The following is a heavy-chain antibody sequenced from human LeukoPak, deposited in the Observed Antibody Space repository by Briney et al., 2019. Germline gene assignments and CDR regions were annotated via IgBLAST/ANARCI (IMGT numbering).Heavy chain of an antibody. V-gene: IGHV4-31*03. Sequence: SETLSLTCTVSGGSISSGGFFWSWIRQHPGKGPEWLGSISYSGSTFYNPSLKSRVTISVDTSKNQFSLRLSSVTAADTAVYYCARAGNLNEFDYWGQGTLVTVSS. CDR1: GGSISSGGFF. J-gene: IGHJ4*02. CDR2: ISYSGST. CDR3: ARAGNLNEFDY. D-gene: IGHD1-20*01.